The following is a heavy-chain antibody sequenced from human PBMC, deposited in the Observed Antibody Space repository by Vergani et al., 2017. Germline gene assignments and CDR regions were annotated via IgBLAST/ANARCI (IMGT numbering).Heavy chain of an antibody. CDR2: IWYDGSNK. J-gene: IGHJ4*02. D-gene: IGHD6-19*01. CDR1: GFTFSSYG. Sequence: QVQLVESGGGVVQPGRSLRLSCAASGFTFSSYGMHWVRQAPGKGLEWVAVIWYDGSNKYYADSVKGRFTISRDNSKNTLYLQMNSLRAEETAVYYCAREGGGWYWYYFDYWGQGTLVTVSS. V-gene: IGHV3-33*01. CDR3: AREGGGWYWYYFDY.